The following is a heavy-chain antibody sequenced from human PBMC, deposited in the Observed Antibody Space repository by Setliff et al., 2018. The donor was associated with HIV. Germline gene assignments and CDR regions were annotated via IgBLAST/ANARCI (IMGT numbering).Heavy chain of an antibody. Sequence: SVKVSCKAPGDTFSNNAINWVRQAPGHGLEWMGKSIPLLDRTYYVQKFQGRVTFSADESTTTAYMELRSLKYEDAAVYYCARGGGSNGYFFDSWGQGTLVTVSS. V-gene: IGHV1-69*11. CDR2: SIPLLDRT. D-gene: IGHD3-22*01. CDR3: ARGGGSNGYFFDS. CDR1: GDTFSNNA. J-gene: IGHJ4*02.